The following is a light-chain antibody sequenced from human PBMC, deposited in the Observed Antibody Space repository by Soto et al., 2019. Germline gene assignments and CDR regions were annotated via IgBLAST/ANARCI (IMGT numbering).Light chain of an antibody. CDR1: QSVGSKS. CDR3: QQYGSSPRT. CDR2: GAS. V-gene: IGKV3-20*01. Sequence: EIVLTQSPGTLSLSPGERATLSCRASQSVGSKSLAWYQQKSGQAPRLVVYGASSRATGIPDRFSGSGSGTDFTLTISRLEPEDFAVYYCQQYGSSPRTFGQGTKVDIK. J-gene: IGKJ1*01.